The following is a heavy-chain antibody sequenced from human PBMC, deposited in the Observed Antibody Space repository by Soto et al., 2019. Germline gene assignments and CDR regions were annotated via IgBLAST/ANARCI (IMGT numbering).Heavy chain of an antibody. CDR3: ASIPPSAVGASSEVDY. CDR1: GFTFSTHW. J-gene: IGHJ4*02. D-gene: IGHD1-26*01. Sequence: GALRLSCAASGFTFSTHWMHWVRQAPGKGLVWVARIKGDGTSITYADSVKGRFTISRDNAKNTLDLQMNSLRAEDTAVYYCASIPPSAVGASSEVDYWGQGTLVTVSS. V-gene: IGHV3-74*03. CDR2: IKGDGTSI.